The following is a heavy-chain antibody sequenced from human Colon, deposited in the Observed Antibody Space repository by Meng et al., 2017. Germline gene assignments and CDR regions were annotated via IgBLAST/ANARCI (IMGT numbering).Heavy chain of an antibody. CDR3: AREDGSIGFTPAGQ. Sequence: GPGPERGKPSGPLSLTGVVSGGPISSTNWWSWIRQPPGKGLEWIGEISQSGSSNYNPSLKSRVTMSLDKSKNHFFLNLSSVSAADTAVYYCAREDGSIGFTPAGQWGQGTLVTVSS. CDR1: GGPISSTNW. V-gene: IGHV4-4*02. D-gene: IGHD1-26*01. CDR2: ISQSGSS. J-gene: IGHJ1*01.